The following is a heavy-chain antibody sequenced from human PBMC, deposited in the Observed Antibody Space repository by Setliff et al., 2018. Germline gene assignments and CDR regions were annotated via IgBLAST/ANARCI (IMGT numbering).Heavy chain of an antibody. CDR3: AANPGIAAGGDFDC. CDR2: INHSGNT. D-gene: IGHD6-13*01. CDR1: GGSFSGYY. J-gene: IGHJ4*02. V-gene: IGHV4-34*01. Sequence: SETLSLTCAVYGGSFSGYYWSWIRQPPGKGPEWIGEINHSGNTNYNPSLKSRVTISVDTSKNQLSLKLSSVTAADTAVYYCAANPGIAAGGDFDCWGQGTLVTVS.